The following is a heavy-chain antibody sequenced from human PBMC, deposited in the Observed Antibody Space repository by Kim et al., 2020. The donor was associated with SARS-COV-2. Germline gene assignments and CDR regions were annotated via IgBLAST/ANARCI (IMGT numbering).Heavy chain of an antibody. V-gene: IGHV4-31*03. CDR1: GGSITSDGHY. CDR3: ARGKVASTGSFDF. J-gene: IGHJ4*02. D-gene: IGHD5-12*01. CDR2: IYSSGST. Sequence: SETLSLTCTVSGGSITSDGHYWSWIRQHPGKGLEWIGYIYSSGSTYCNPSLKSRITILVDTSKNQFSLKLSSVTAADTAVYYCARGKVASTGSFDFWGQG.